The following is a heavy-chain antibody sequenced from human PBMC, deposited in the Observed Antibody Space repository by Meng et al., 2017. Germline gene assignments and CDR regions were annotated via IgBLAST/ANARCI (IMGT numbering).Heavy chain of an antibody. CDR2: INHSGST. J-gene: IGHJ4*02. Sequence: QVQLQQWGAGLLKPSETLLLTCAVYGGSFSGYYWSWIRQPPGKGLEWIGEINHSGSTNYNPSLKSRVTISVDTSKNQFSLKLSSVTAADTAVYYCARVGSFLRDYWGQGTLVTVS. D-gene: IGHD2/OR15-2a*01. CDR1: GGSFSGYY. CDR3: ARVGSFLRDY. V-gene: IGHV4-34*01.